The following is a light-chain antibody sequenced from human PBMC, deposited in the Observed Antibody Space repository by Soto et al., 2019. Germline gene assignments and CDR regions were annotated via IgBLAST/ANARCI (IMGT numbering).Light chain of an antibody. CDR1: QDISDY. Sequence: DFQMTQSPSSLSASVGDRVTITCQASQDISDYLNWYQQKPGAAPKLLIYDASNLQAGVPSRFSGSGYGTEFTFTISSLQPEDVATYYCQQYDNIPLTFGGGTKVEIK. CDR2: DAS. CDR3: QQYDNIPLT. V-gene: IGKV1-33*01. J-gene: IGKJ4*01.